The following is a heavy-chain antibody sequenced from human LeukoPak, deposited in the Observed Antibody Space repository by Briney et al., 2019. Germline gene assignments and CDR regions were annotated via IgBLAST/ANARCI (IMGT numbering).Heavy chain of an antibody. CDR1: GFSFSSYA. D-gene: IGHD5-18*01. V-gene: IGHV3-21*01. Sequence: GGSLRLSCAASGFSFSSYAMSWVRQAPGKGLEWVSCIASSGTYIYYADSVKGRSTISRDDAKKSLYLQMDSLRAEDTAVYYCVRVGRGYSSYFDNWGQGTLVTVSS. CDR3: VRVGRGYSSYFDN. J-gene: IGHJ4*02. CDR2: IASSGTYI.